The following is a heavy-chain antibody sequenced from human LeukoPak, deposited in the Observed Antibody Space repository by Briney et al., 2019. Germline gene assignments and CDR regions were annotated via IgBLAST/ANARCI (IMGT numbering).Heavy chain of an antibody. CDR2: MNPNSGNT. CDR1: GYTFTSYD. J-gene: IGHJ4*02. CDR3: ARDLGYGGNPDY. V-gene: IGHV1-8*01. D-gene: IGHD4-23*01. Sequence: ASVKVSCKASGYTFTSYDINWVRQATGQGLEWMGWMNPNSGNTGYAQKFQGRVTMTRNTSISTAYMELSSLRSEDTAVYYCARDLGYGGNPDYWGQGTLVTVSS.